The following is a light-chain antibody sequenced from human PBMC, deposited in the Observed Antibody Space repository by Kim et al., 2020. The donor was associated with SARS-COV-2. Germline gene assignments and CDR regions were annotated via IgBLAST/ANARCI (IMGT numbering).Light chain of an antibody. CDR1: SRRIGSNY. Sequence: TVSISCTGSSRRIGSNYVQWYQQRPDSASSTIIYEDNNRPSGVPGRFSASIDSSSNSASLTISGLKTEDEADYFCQSYDENNHVVFGGGTRLTVL. CDR3: QSYDENNHVV. J-gene: IGLJ2*01. V-gene: IGLV6-57*02. CDR2: EDN.